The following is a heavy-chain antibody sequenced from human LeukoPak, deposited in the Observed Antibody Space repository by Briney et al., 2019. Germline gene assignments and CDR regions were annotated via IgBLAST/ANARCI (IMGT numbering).Heavy chain of an antibody. Sequence: ASVNVSCKASGYTFTSYGISWVRQATGQGLEWMGWISAYNGNTNYAQKLQGRVTTPTDTSTSTAYMELRSVRSDDTSVYYCARDDGVVCSSTSCYAGPYDYWGQGTLVTVSS. V-gene: IGHV1-18*01. D-gene: IGHD2-2*01. J-gene: IGHJ4*02. CDR2: ISAYNGNT. CDR1: GYTFTSYG. CDR3: ARDDGVVCSSTSCYAGPYDY.